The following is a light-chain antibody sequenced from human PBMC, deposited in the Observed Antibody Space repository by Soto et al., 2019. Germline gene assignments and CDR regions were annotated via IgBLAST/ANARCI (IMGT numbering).Light chain of an antibody. CDR2: TTS. CDR3: QQTYRTPPTT. CDR1: QSISSF. V-gene: IGKV1-39*01. Sequence: DLQMPQSPSSLSASVGDRVTMTCRASQSISSFLNWYQQKPGKAPKLLIYTTSTLQSGVPSRFSGSGSGTDFTLTISSLQPEDFATYYCQQTYRTPPTTFGQGTRLEIK. J-gene: IGKJ5*01.